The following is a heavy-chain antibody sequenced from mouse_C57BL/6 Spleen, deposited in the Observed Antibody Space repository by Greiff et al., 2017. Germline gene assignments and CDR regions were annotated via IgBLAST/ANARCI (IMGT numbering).Heavy chain of an antibody. J-gene: IGHJ4*01. V-gene: IGHV2-6*01. CDR1: GFSLTSYG. Sequence: VMLVESGPGLVAPSQSLSITCTVSGFSLTSYGVDWVRQSPGKGLEWLGVIWGVGSTNYNSALKSSLSISKDNSKSQVFLKMNSLQSDDTAMYYCARRQLMLQEYAMDYWGQGTSVTVSS. CDR3: ARRQLMLQEYAMDY. CDR2: IWGVGST. D-gene: IGHD3-2*02.